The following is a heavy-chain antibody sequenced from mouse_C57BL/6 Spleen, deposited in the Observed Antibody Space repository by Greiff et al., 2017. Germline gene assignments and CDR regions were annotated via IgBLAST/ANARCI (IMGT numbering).Heavy chain of an antibody. CDR3: ARSGRPYYAMDY. CDR1: GYSFTGYY. Sequence: EVQLVEPGPELVKPGASVKISCKASGYSFTGYYMNWVKQSPEKSLEWIGEINPSTGGTTYNQKFKAKATLTVDKSSSTAYMQLKSLTSEDSAVYYCARSGRPYYAMDYWGQGTSVTVSS. CDR2: INPSTGGT. J-gene: IGHJ4*01. V-gene: IGHV1-42*01. D-gene: IGHD1-3*01.